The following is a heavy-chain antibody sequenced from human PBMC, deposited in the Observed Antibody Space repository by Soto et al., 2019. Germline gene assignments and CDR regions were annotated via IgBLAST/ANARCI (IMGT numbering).Heavy chain of an antibody. V-gene: IGHV1-69*01. D-gene: IGHD4-17*01. CDR1: GGTFSSYA. CDR3: ARRDDYGDYVYYYYGMDV. J-gene: IGHJ6*02. CDR2: IIPIFGTA. Sequence: QVQLVQSGAEVKKPGSSVKVSCKASGGTFSSYAISWVRQAPGQGLEWMGGIIPIFGTANYAQKFQGRVMITADEATSTAYMELSSLRSEDTAVYYCARRDDYGDYVYYYYGMDVWGQGTTVTVSS.